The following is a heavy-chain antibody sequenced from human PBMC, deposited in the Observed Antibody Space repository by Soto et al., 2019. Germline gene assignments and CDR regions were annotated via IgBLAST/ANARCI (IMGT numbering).Heavy chain of an antibody. D-gene: IGHD6-6*01. CDR1: GFTFSLYG. J-gene: IGHJ4*02. CDR2: IWYDGSAT. Sequence: QVQLVQSGGGVVQPGKSLRLSCGASGFTFSLYGMHWVRQAPGKGLEWVSFIWYDGSATYYGDSVKGRFTISKDDSTNTLYLQMNSLRAEDTAGYYCARDIAVRRIDEWGQGTLVTVAS. V-gene: IGHV3-33*01. CDR3: ARDIAVRRIDE.